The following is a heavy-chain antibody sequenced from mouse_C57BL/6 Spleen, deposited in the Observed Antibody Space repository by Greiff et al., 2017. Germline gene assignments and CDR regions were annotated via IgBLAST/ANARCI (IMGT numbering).Heavy chain of an antibody. J-gene: IGHJ2*01. V-gene: IGHV1-80*01. Sequence: VQLQQSGAELVKPGASVKISCKASGYAFSSYWMNWVKQRPGKGLEWIGQIYPGDGDTNYNGKFKGKATLTADKSSSTAYMQLSSLTSEDSAVYFCARSGITTVVATYDYWGQGTTLTVYS. CDR2: IYPGDGDT. D-gene: IGHD1-1*01. CDR3: ARSGITTVVATYDY. CDR1: GYAFSSYW.